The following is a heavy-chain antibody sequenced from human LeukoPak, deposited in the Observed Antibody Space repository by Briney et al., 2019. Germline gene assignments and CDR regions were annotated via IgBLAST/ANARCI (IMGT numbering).Heavy chain of an antibody. CDR3: AAVGEWLSNAFNT. J-gene: IGHJ3*02. Sequence: GGSLRLSCAASGFTFSIAWISWVRQAPGKGLEWGGRIKSRGDGETRDYAAPVKDRFIISRDDSNNTLYLQMNSLRTEDTAIYYCAAVGEWLSNAFNTWGQGTLVTVSA. D-gene: IGHD3-3*01. CDR2: IKSRGDGETR. V-gene: IGHV3-15*01. CDR1: GFTFSIAW.